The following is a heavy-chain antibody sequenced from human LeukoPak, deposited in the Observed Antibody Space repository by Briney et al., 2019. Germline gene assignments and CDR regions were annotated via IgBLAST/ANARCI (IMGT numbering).Heavy chain of an antibody. J-gene: IGHJ4*02. Sequence: SETLSLTCTVSGGSISSSSYYWGWIRQPPGKGLEWIGSIYYSGSTYYHPSLKSRVTISVDTSKNQFSLKLSSVTAADTAVYYCARGPTNYDILTGYRKGPFDYWGQGTLVTVSS. CDR3: ARGPTNYDILTGYRKGPFDY. V-gene: IGHV4-39*01. D-gene: IGHD3-9*01. CDR2: IYYSGST. CDR1: GGSISSSSYY.